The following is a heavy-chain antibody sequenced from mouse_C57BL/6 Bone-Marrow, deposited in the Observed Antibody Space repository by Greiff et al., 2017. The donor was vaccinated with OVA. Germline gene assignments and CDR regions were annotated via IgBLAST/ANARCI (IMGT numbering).Heavy chain of an antibody. CDR3: ARHGYDGAMDY. V-gene: IGHV5-6*01. J-gene: IGHJ4*01. Sequence: EVKLMESGGDLVKPGGSLKLSCAASGFTFSSYGMSWVRQTPDKRLEWVATISSGGSYTYYPDSVKGRFTISRDNAKNTLYLQMSSLKSEDTAMYYCARHGYDGAMDYWGQGTSVTVSS. D-gene: IGHD2-2*01. CDR2: ISSGGSYT. CDR1: GFTFSSYG.